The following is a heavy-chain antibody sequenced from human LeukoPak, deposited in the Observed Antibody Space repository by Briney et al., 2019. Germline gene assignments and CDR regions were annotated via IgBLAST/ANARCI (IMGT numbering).Heavy chain of an antibody. D-gene: IGHD3-16*02. J-gene: IGHJ4*02. Sequence: GGSLRLSCAASGFTFSKYALTWVRQAPGQGLECVSVISGSGDYTYYADSVKGRFTISRDNSKNTLYLQMNSLRDEDMAVYYCAKNLPYLDNPAYRSWPLDFWGQGALVTVSS. CDR1: GFTFSKYA. CDR3: AKNLPYLDNPAYRSWPLDF. V-gene: IGHV3-23*01. CDR2: ISGSGDYT.